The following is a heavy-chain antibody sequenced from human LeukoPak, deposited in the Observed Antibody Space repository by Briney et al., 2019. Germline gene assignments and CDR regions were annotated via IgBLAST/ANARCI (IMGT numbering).Heavy chain of an antibody. J-gene: IGHJ4*02. CDR1: GFTFSSYA. V-gene: IGHV3-23*01. Sequence: GGSLRLSGAASGFTFSSYAMSWVRQAPGKGLEWVSTITGNGGSTFYADSVKGRFTISRDNSKNTLYLQMNSLRAEDTAVYYCAKRHSSGWYYFDYWGQGTLVTVSS. CDR3: AKRHSSGWYYFDY. D-gene: IGHD6-19*01. CDR2: ITGNGGST.